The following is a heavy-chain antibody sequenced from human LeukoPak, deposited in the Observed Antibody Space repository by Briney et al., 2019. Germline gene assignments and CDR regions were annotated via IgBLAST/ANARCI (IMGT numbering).Heavy chain of an antibody. Sequence: GGSLRLSCAASEFTFSSYWMTWVRQAPGKGLEWVANINRDGSEKYYVDSVKGRFTISRDNAKNSLFLQMNSLRAEDTVVYYCARDLNARSSFELGYWGQGTLVTVSS. V-gene: IGHV3-7*01. CDR1: EFTFSSYW. D-gene: IGHD6-13*01. CDR3: ARDLNARSSFELGY. J-gene: IGHJ4*02. CDR2: INRDGSEK.